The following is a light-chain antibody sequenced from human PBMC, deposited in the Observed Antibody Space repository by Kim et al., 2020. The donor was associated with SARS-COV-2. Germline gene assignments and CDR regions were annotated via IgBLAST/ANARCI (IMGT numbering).Light chain of an antibody. CDR1: SGNSSYT. CDR2: LNSDGSH. J-gene: IGLJ3*02. CDR3: QTWDTGIQV. Sequence: ASVKLTCTLNSGNSSYTIAWHQQQPEKGPRYLMKLNSDGSHTKGDGITDRFSGSSSGAERYLTISSLQSEDEADYYCQTWDTGIQVFGGGTKVTVL. V-gene: IGLV4-69*02.